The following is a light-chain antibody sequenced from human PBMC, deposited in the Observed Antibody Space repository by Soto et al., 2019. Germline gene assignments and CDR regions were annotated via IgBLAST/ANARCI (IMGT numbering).Light chain of an antibody. V-gene: IGKV4-1*01. CDR2: WAS. CDR3: HQYYRSPYT. Sequence: DIVMTQSPDSLSVSLAERATISCTSSQSVLHTPNNRNYLSWYQQRPGQPPKLLISWASTRESGVPDRFSGSGSGTDFTLTISSLQAEDVAVYYCHQYYRSPYTFGQGTKLEIK. CDR1: QSVLHTPNNRNY. J-gene: IGKJ2*01.